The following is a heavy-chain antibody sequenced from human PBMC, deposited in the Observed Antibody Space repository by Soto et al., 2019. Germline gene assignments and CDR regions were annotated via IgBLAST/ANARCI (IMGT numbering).Heavy chain of an antibody. J-gene: IGHJ5*02. CDR3: ARGGGSTFNGFDP. Sequence: QLQLQESGPGLVKPSETLSLTCTVSGGSISSFNYFWGRIRQPPGKGLEWIGSLYYSGNTYYNPSLQSRVTRAVDTSKKRCTLTLRSVTAADTAVYYCARGGGSTFNGFDPWGQGTRVTVSP. CDR2: LYYSGNT. CDR1: GGSISSFNYF. V-gene: IGHV4-39*01. D-gene: IGHD2-15*01.